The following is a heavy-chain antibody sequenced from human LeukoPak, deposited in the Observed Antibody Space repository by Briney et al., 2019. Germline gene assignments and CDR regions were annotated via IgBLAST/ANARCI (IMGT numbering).Heavy chain of an antibody. CDR3: TRALSGCVLCFDY. J-gene: IGHJ4*02. CDR2: MDANSGNT. CDR1: GYTFTGYD. Sequence: ASVKVSCKASGYTFTGYDINWVRQAAGQGLEWMGWMDANSGNTGYAQKFQGRVTMTRDTSVSTAYMELNSLRSEDTAVYYCTRALSGCVLCFDYWGQGSLVTVSS. V-gene: IGHV1-8*01. D-gene: IGHD6-19*01.